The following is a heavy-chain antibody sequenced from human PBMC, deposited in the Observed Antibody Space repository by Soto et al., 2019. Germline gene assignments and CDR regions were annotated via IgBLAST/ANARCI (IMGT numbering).Heavy chain of an antibody. J-gene: IGHJ4*02. Sequence: GGSLRLSCAASGFTFDDYAMHWVRQAPGKGLEWVSGISWNSGSIGYADSVKGRFTISRDNAKNSLYLQMNSLRAEDTALYYCAKDEAYCSSTSCYAYFDYWGQGTLVTVSS. D-gene: IGHD2-2*01. CDR2: ISWNSGSI. CDR1: GFTFDDYA. CDR3: AKDEAYCSSTSCYAYFDY. V-gene: IGHV3-9*01.